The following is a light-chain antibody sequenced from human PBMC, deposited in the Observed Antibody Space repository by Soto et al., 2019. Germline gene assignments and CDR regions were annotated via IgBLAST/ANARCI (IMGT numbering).Light chain of an antibody. J-gene: IGKJ5*01. V-gene: IGKV3-11*01. CDR1: QSISTY. CDR2: DAS. CDR3: LHRSDWPPGNT. Sequence: EIVLTQSPATLSLSPGESATLSCRASQSISTYLAWYQQKPGQAPRLLISDASKRATGVPARFGGSGSGTDFTLTISTLEPDDFVVYYCLHRSDWPPGNTFGHGTRLDIK.